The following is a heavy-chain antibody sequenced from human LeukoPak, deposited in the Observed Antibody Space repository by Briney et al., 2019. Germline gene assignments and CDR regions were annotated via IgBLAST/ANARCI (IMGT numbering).Heavy chain of an antibody. CDR1: GFTFSSYR. CDR3: ARAPGTNAYLHY. D-gene: IGHD1-7*01. CDR2: IYSGGST. J-gene: IGHJ4*02. V-gene: IGHV3-53*01. Sequence: GGSLRLSCAASGFTFSSYRMNWVRQAPGKGLEWVSLIYSGGSTYYADSVKGRFTISRDNSKNTLYLQMNSLRAEDTAVYYCARAPGTNAYLHYWGQGTLVTVSS.